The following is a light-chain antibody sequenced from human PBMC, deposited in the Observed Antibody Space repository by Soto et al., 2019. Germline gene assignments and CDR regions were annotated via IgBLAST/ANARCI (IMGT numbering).Light chain of an antibody. CDR2: DAS. CDR1: QNIRSR. CDR3: QQYNNWPRT. V-gene: IGKV1-5*01. Sequence: DFQMTQSPSTLSASVGDRVTITCRASQNIRSRLAWFQQKPGKAPKLLIYDASSLESGVPQRFSGSGSGTEFTLTISSLQPDDFAVYYCQQYNNWPRTFGQGTKVDIK. J-gene: IGKJ1*01.